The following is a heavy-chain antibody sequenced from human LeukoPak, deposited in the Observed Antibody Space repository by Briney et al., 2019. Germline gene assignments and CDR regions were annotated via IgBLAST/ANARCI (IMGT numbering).Heavy chain of an antibody. CDR2: IWSDGTEK. V-gene: IGHV3-33*08. CDR1: GFTFSHYG. Sequence: RRCLRLSCAASGFTFSHYGMHWVRQAPGKGLEWVAVIWSDGTEKYYGDAVKGRFTISRDNSRNTVYLQMNSLRGEDTAVYYCANYSNSLEYWGQGTLVTVSS. CDR3: ANYSNSLEY. D-gene: IGHD4-11*01. J-gene: IGHJ4*02.